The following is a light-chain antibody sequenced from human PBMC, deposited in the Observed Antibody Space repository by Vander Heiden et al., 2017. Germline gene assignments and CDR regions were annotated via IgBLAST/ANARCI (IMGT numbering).Light chain of an antibody. CDR2: SNN. Sequence: QSVLTQPPSASGTPGHRVTTSCSGSSPNLGSNYVYWYQQLPGTAPTLLIYSNNQRPSGVPDRFSGSKSGTSASLAISGLRSEDEADYYCAAWDDSLSGWVFGGGTKLTVL. J-gene: IGLJ3*02. CDR1: SPNLGSNY. V-gene: IGLV1-47*02. CDR3: AAWDDSLSGWV.